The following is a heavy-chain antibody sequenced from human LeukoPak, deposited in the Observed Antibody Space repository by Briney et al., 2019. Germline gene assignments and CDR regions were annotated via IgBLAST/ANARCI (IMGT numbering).Heavy chain of an antibody. V-gene: IGHV1-69*05. D-gene: IGHD3-22*01. CDR3: ARDPMIGRNPLNWFDP. CDR2: IIPIFGTA. Sequence: SVKVSCKASGGTFSSYAISWVRQAPGQGLEWMGGIIPIFGTANCAQKFQGRVTITTDESTSTAYMELSSLRSEDTAVYYCARDPMIGRNPLNWFDPWGQGTLVTVSS. CDR1: GGTFSSYA. J-gene: IGHJ5*02.